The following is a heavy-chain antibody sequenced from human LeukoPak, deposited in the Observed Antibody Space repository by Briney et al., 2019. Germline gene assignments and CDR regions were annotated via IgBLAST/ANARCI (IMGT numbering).Heavy chain of an antibody. CDR2: IYYSGSI. J-gene: IGHJ3*02. CDR1: GGSISRGGYY. Sequence: SETLSLTCTVSGGSISRGGYYWSWIRQHPGKGLEYIGYIYYSGSIYYNPSLKSRVTISLDPSKNQFSLKLSSVTAADTAVYYCARDRGYSYGCDAFDIWGQGTMVTVSS. V-gene: IGHV4-31*03. D-gene: IGHD5-18*01. CDR3: ARDRGYSYGCDAFDI.